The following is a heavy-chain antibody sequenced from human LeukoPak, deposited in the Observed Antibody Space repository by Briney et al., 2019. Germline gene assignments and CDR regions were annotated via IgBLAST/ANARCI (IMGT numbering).Heavy chain of an antibody. V-gene: IGHV1-46*01. CDR3: ARRYYYDSSGYTFDY. CDR2: INPSGGST. D-gene: IGHD3-22*01. J-gene: IGHJ4*02. CDR1: GYTFTSYY. Sequence: HWASVKVSCKASGYTFTSYYMHWVRQAPGQGLEWVGIINPSGGSTSYAQKFQGRVTMTRDMSTSTVYMELSSLRSEDTAVYYCARRYYYDSSGYTFDYWGQGTLVTVSS.